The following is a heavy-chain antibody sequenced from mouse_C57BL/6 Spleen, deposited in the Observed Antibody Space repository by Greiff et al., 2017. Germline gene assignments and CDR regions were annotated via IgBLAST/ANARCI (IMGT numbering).Heavy chain of an antibody. CDR3: ARHEEGYDYHGGFAY. J-gene: IGHJ3*01. CDR2: ISNGGGST. D-gene: IGHD2-4*01. Sequence: VKLVESGGGLVQPGGSLKLSCAASGFTFSDYYMYWVRQTPEKRLEWVAYISNGGGSTYYPDTVQGRFTITRDNAKNTLYLQMSRLKSEDTAMYYCARHEEGYDYHGGFAYWGQGTLVTVSA. V-gene: IGHV5-12*01. CDR1: GFTFSDYY.